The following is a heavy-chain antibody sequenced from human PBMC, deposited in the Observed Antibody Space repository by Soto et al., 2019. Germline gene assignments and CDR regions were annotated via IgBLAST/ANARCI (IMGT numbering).Heavy chain of an antibody. CDR1: GFTFSDYY. CDR3: ARPARVVVPAAIPNYFDY. V-gene: IGHV3-11*01. Sequence: GGSLRLSCAASGFTFSDYYMSWIRQAPGKGLEWVSYISSSGSTIYYADSVKGRFTISRDNAKNSLYLQMNSLRAEDTAVYYCARPARVVVPAAIPNYFDYWGQGTLVTVSS. J-gene: IGHJ4*02. CDR2: ISSSGSTI. D-gene: IGHD2-2*01.